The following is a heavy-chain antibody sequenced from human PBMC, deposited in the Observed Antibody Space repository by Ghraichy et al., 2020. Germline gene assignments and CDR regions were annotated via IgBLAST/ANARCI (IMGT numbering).Heavy chain of an antibody. CDR2: INHSGST. D-gene: IGHD3-9*01. CDR3: ARGHDYDILTGYMPFY. V-gene: IGHV4-34*01. Sequence: SETLSLTCAVYGGSFSGYYWSWIRQPPGKGLEWIGEINHSGSTNYNPSLKNRVTISVDTSKNQFSLKLSSVTAADTAVYYCARGHDYDILTGYMPFYWGQGTLVTVSS. CDR1: GGSFSGYY. J-gene: IGHJ4*02.